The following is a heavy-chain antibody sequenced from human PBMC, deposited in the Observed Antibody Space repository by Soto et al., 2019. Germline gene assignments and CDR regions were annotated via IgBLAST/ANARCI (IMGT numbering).Heavy chain of an antibody. J-gene: IGHJ6*02. V-gene: IGHV1-2*02. Sequence: ASVKVSCKASGYTFTGYYMHWVRQAPGQGLEGMGWINPNSGGTNYAQKFQGRVTMTRDTSISTAYMELSRLRSDDTAVYYCARETEYYGSGSYYIPPYYCYYGMDVWGQGTTVTVSS. D-gene: IGHD3-10*01. CDR2: INPNSGGT. CDR1: GYTFTGYY. CDR3: ARETEYYGSGSYYIPPYYCYYGMDV.